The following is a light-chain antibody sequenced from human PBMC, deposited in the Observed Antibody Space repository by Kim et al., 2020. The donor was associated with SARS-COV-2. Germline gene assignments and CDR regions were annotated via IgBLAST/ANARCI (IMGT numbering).Light chain of an antibody. CDR1: TRDVGGYNY. CDR2: YVS. J-gene: IGLJ3*02. CDR3: CSYAGSWV. Sequence: PGQSVTISCTVTTRDVGGYNYFSWYQHPPGKAPKLLIYYVSKPPSGVPYPFSGSKSCHPASLTISGLQAEDEADYYCCSYAGSWVFGGGTQLTVL. V-gene: IGLV2-11*01.